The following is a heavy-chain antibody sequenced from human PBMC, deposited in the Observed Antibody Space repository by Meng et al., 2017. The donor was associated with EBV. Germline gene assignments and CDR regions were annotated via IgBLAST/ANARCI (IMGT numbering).Heavy chain of an antibody. D-gene: IGHD3-22*01. CDR2: MNPNSGNT. V-gene: IGHV1-8*01. CDR3: ARGPYYYDSSGYYYGEFDP. CDR1: GYTFNSYD. J-gene: IGHJ5*02. Sequence: VQLVQSGDEVKKTRASVKVSCKAYGYTFNSYDINWVRQATGQGLEWMGWMNPNSGNTGYAQKFQGRVTMTRNTSISTAYMELSSLRSEDTAVYYCARGPYYYDSSGYYYGEFDPWGQGTLVTVSS.